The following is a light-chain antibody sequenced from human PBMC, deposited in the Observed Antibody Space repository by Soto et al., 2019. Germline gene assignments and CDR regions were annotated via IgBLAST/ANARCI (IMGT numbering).Light chain of an antibody. V-gene: IGKV3-20*01. J-gene: IGKJ1*01. CDR1: QTVSSAR. CDR2: GAS. CDR3: HQYGSSPWT. Sequence: EIVLTQSPGTLSLSPGERATLSCRASQTVSSARLAWFQQKPGQAPRLLIYGASSRAPGIPDRFGGSGSETDFTLTITRLESEDFAVYSCHQYGSSPWTFGQGTKVEIK.